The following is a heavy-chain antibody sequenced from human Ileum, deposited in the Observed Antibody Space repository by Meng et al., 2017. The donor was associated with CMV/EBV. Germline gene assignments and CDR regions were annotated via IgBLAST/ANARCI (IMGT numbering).Heavy chain of an antibody. CDR3: AIPQGPRTFYYGMDV. J-gene: IGHJ6*02. Sequence: GESLKISCAASGFRFSVYGMHWVRQAPGKGLEWVAFIRDDGDNKYYADSVKGRFTISRDNSKNTMYVQLNSLRSEDTSVYYCAIPQGPRTFYYGMDVWGQGTAVTVSS. V-gene: IGHV3-30*02. CDR1: GFRFSVYG. D-gene: IGHD1-14*01. CDR2: IRDDGDNK.